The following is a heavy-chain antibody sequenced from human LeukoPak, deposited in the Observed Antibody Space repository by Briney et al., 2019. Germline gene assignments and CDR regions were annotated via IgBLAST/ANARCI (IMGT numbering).Heavy chain of an antibody. CDR3: ARGYSYGPDAFDI. Sequence: SETLSLTCTVSGGSISSYYWSWIRQPPGKGLEWIGYIYYSGSTNYNPSLKSRVTISVDTSKNQFSLKLSSVTAADTAVYYCARGYSYGPDAFDIWGQGTMVTVSS. V-gene: IGHV4-59*01. CDR1: GGSISSYY. J-gene: IGHJ3*02. CDR2: IYYSGST. D-gene: IGHD5-18*01.